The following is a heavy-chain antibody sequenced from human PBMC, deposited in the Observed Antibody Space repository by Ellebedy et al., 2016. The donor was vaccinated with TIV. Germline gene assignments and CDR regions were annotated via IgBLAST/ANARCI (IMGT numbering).Heavy chain of an antibody. J-gene: IGHJ4*02. CDR2: ISSSSSYI. CDR3: STVEWYRSDY. D-gene: IGHD3-3*01. V-gene: IGHV3-21*01. Sequence: GESLKISCAASGFTFSSYSMNWVRQAPGKGLEWVSSISSSSSYIYYADSVKGRFTISRDSAKNSLYLQMNTLGGEDTAVYYCSTVEWYRSDYWGQGTLVTVSS. CDR1: GFTFSSYS.